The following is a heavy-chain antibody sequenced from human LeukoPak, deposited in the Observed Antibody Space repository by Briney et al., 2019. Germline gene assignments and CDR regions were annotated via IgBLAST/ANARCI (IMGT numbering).Heavy chain of an antibody. D-gene: IGHD6-13*01. J-gene: IGHJ4*02. Sequence: TSETLSLTCTVSGYSISSGYYWAWIRQPPGRGLEWIGSIYHNGSIYYNPSLKSRVTMSVDTSKNQFSLRLNSVTAADTAVYYCARDRYSIVQGGVDYWGQGTLVTVSS. CDR2: IYHNGSI. CDR3: ARDRYSIVQGGVDY. CDR1: GYSISSGYY. V-gene: IGHV4-38-2*02.